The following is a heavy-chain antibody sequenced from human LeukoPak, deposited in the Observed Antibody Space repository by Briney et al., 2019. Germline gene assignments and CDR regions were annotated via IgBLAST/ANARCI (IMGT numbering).Heavy chain of an antibody. Sequence: GGSLRLSCAASGFTVSSNYMSWVRQAPGKGLEWVSVIYSGGSTYYADSVKGRFTISRDNSKNTLYLQMNSLRAEDTAVYYCARGKDRVLQDALDIWGQGTMVTVSS. J-gene: IGHJ3*02. CDR3: ARGKDRVLQDALDI. V-gene: IGHV3-53*01. CDR1: GFTVSSNY. CDR2: IYSGGST. D-gene: IGHD3-10*01.